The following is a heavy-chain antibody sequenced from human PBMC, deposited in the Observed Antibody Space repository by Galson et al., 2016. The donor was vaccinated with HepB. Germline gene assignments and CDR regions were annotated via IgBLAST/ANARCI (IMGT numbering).Heavy chain of an antibody. V-gene: IGHV4-39*07. J-gene: IGHJ5*02. CDR2: LSYSGST. Sequence: SETLSLTCSVSGGSISSSGYHWAWIRQPPGKGLEWIGSLSYSGSTYDNPSLKSRVTISFDTSANQYSLKLSSVTAADTAVYYCARDGIDLLVPTAMNWFDPWGRGTLVIVSS. CDR3: ARDGIDLLVPTAMNWFDP. D-gene: IGHD2-21*02. CDR1: GGSISSSGYH.